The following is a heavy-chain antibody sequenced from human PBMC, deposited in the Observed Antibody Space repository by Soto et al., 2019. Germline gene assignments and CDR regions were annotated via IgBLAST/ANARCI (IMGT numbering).Heavy chain of an antibody. D-gene: IGHD3-3*01. V-gene: IGHV1-69*06. J-gene: IGHJ4*02. CDR2: IIPIFGTA. CDR1: GGTFSSYA. Sequence: SVKVSCKASGGTFSSYAISWVRQAPGQGLEWMGGIIPIFGTANYAQKFQGRVTITADKSTSTAYMKLSSLRSEDTAVYYCARDRVGPDFWSGYYTFDYWGQGTLVTVSS. CDR3: ARDRVGPDFWSGYYTFDY.